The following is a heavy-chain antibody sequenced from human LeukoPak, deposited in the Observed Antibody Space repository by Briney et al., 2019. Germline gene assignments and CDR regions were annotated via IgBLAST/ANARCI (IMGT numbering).Heavy chain of an antibody. V-gene: IGHV1-2*06. Sequence: ASVQVSCKASGYTFTGYYMHWVRQAPGQGLEWMGRINPNSGGTNYAQKFQGRVTMTRDTSISTAYMELSRLRSDDTAVYYCARDPPQAMVRGVGYDYWGQGTLVTVSS. CDR3: ARDPPQAMVRGVGYDY. CDR2: INPNSGGT. J-gene: IGHJ4*02. CDR1: GYTFTGYY. D-gene: IGHD3-10*01.